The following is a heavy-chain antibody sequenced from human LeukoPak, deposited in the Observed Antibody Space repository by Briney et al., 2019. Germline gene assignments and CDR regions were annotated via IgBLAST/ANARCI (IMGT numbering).Heavy chain of an antibody. CDR2: ISGSGGST. Sequence: GGSLRLSCAASGFTFSSYAMSWVRQAPGKGLEWVSAISGSGGSTYYADSVKGRFTISRGNSKNTLYLQMNSLRAEDTAVYYCAKSTRTGYYYDSSGYYPFDYWGQGTLVTVSS. V-gene: IGHV3-23*01. CDR3: AKSTRTGYYYDSSGYYPFDY. D-gene: IGHD3-22*01. CDR1: GFTFSSYA. J-gene: IGHJ4*02.